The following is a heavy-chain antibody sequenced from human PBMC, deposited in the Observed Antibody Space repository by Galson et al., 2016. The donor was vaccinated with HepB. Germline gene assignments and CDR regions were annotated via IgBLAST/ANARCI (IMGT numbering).Heavy chain of an antibody. CDR3: AGDGTGFKN. Sequence: SLRLSCAVSGFTVGNNFMSWVRQAPGKGLEWVSLIYSAGSTDYADSVRGRFTISSDNSKNTRYLQLNSLTTEDAAIYYCAGDGTGFKNWGQGTRVTVSS. V-gene: IGHV3-53*01. D-gene: IGHD6-19*01. CDR1: GFTVGNNF. J-gene: IGHJ4*02. CDR2: IYSAGST.